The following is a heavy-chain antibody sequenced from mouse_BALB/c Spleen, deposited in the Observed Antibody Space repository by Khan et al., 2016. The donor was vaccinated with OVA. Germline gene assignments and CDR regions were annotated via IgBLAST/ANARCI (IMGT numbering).Heavy chain of an antibody. V-gene: IGHV1S134*01. CDR1: GSTFTSYG. CDR3: TTAYYRYYSDY. CDR2: IYPGNGYT. J-gene: IGHJ2*01. Sequence: EVQLQESGAELGRPGSSVKLSCKTSGSTFTSYGIKWVKQRPGQGLEWIGYIYPGNGYTEYNERFQGKAILTSDTSSSTAYMQLRSLTSEDSAMYFCTTAYYRYYSDYWGQGTILTVSS. D-gene: IGHD2-14*01.